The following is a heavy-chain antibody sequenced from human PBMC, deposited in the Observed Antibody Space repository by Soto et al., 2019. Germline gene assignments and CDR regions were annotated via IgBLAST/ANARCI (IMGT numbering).Heavy chain of an antibody. CDR3: VILRDGDYRYFDY. CDR2: INAGNGNT. CDR1: GYTFTSYA. Sequence: ASVKVSCKASGYTFTSYAMHWVRQAPGQRLEWMGWINAGNGNTKYSQKFQGRVTITRDTSASTAYMELSSLRSEDTAVYYCVILRDGDYRYFDYWGQGTLVTVSS. J-gene: IGHJ4*02. V-gene: IGHV1-3*01. D-gene: IGHD4-17*01.